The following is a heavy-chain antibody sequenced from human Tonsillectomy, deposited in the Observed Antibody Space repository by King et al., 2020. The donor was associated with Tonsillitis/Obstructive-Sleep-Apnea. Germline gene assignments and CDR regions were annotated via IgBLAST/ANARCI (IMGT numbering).Heavy chain of an antibody. J-gene: IGHJ1*01. CDR1: GFTFSSYW. V-gene: IGHV3-74*03. CDR2: INSDGSST. D-gene: IGHD6-6*01. Sequence: VQLVESGGGLVQPGGSLRLSCAASGFTFSSYWMHWVRQAPGKGLVWVSRINSDGSSTMYADSVKGRFTISRDNAKNTLYLQMNSLSAEDTAVYYCAIDRGYISSSVNWGQGALVTVSS. CDR3: AIDRGYISSSVN.